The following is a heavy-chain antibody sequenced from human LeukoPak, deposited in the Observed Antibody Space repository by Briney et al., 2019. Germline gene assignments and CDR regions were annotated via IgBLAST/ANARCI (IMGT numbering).Heavy chain of an antibody. D-gene: IGHD1-26*01. CDR2: ISSSSSTI. Sequence: GSLRLFWAGSGFTFRSFSNDLGRQGPGKGVGWGSFISSSSSTIYYADSVKGRFTISRDNAKNSLYLQMNSLRAEDTAVYYCARDRGGSYSAIDYWGQGTLVTVSS. CDR1: GFTFRSFS. CDR3: ARDRGGSYSAIDY. J-gene: IGHJ4*02. V-gene: IGHV3-48*04.